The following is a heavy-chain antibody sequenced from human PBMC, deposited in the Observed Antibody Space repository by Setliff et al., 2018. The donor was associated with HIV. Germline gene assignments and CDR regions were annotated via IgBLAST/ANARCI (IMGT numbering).Heavy chain of an antibody. D-gene: IGHD3-10*01. CDR2: ISGSGDST. CDR1: GFTFTNSA. CDR3: AKDRGYYGSGSSLDY. J-gene: IGHJ4*02. Sequence: PGGSLRLSCAASGFTFTNSAMSWVRQAPGKGLEWVSVISGSGDSTYYADSVEGRFTISRDNSKNTLYLQMNSLRAEDTAIYYCAKDRGYYGSGSSLDYWGQGTLVTVSS. V-gene: IGHV3-23*01.